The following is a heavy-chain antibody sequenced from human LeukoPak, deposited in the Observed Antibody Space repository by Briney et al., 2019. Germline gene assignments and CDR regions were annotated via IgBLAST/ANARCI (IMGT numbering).Heavy chain of an antibody. CDR2: IWYDGSNK. CDR3: SSGSYYSPYYFYY. V-gene: IGHV3-33*01. Sequence: GRSLRLSCAASGFTFSSYGMHWVRQAPGKGLEWVAVIWYDGSNKYYADSVKGRFTISRDNSKNTLYLQMNSLRAEDTAVYYCSSGSYYSPYYFYYWGQGTLVTVSS. J-gene: IGHJ4*02. D-gene: IGHD1-26*01. CDR1: GFTFSSYG.